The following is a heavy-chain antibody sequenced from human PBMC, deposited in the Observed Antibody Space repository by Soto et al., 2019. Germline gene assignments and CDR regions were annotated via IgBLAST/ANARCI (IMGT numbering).Heavy chain of an antibody. V-gene: IGHV4-39*07. CDR1: GGSISSSSYY. CDR3: AREPGY. J-gene: IGHJ4*02. Sequence: SETLSLTCTVSGGSISSSSYYWGWIRQPPGKGLEWIGSIYYSGNSYSNPSLKSRVTISVDTAKNQFSLKLSSVTAADTAVYYCAREPGYWGQGTLVTVSS. CDR2: IYYSGNS. D-gene: IGHD7-27*01.